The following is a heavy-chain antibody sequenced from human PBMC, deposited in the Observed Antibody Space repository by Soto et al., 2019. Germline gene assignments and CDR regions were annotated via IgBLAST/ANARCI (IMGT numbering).Heavy chain of an antibody. J-gene: IGHJ4*02. CDR3: ARTVGAAYYFDF. V-gene: IGHV4-4*07. CDR1: GDSMTKYY. Sequence: SETLSLTCTVSGDSMTKYYWSWIRQTAGKGLEWIGRIYTSGSTNYNPSLKSRVTMSIDTSNKHFSLSLKSVTAADTAVYYCARTVGAAYYFDFWGQGALVTVSS. D-gene: IGHD1-26*01. CDR2: IYTSGST.